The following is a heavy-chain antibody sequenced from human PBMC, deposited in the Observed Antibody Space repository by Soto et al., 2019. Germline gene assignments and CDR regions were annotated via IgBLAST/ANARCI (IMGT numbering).Heavy chain of an antibody. CDR3: AKKVNSGPGSQYFDY. CDR2: FRTGGDGGTT. D-gene: IGHD3-10*01. Sequence: EVQLLESGGGLVQPGGSLRLSCAASGFTFSSYSMSWVRQAPGKGLEWVSGFRTGGDGGTTYYADSVKGRFTISRDNSENTLFLQMNSLRAEDTAIYYCAKKVNSGPGSQYFDYWGQGTLVTVSS. CDR1: GFTFSSYS. J-gene: IGHJ4*02. V-gene: IGHV3-23*01.